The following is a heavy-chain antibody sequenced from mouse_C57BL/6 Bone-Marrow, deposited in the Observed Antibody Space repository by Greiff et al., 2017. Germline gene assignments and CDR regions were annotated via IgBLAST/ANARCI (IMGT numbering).Heavy chain of an antibody. Sequence: QVHVKQSGAELVRPGASVTLSCKASGYTFTDYEMHWVKQTPVHGLEWIGAIDPETGGTAYNQKFKGKAILTADKSSSTAYMELRSLTSEDSAVYYCTIYDGYYVYFAYWGQGTLVTVSA. V-gene: IGHV1-15*01. CDR3: TIYDGYYVYFAY. CDR2: IDPETGGT. CDR1: GYTFTDYE. D-gene: IGHD2-3*01. J-gene: IGHJ3*01.